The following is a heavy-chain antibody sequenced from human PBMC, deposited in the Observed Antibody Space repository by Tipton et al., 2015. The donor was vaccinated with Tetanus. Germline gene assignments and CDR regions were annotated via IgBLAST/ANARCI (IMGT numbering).Heavy chain of an antibody. V-gene: IGHV4-59*03. CDR2: IFYGGTT. D-gene: IGHD5-24*01. CDR3: ARGGRDAYNNPLGAFDV. CDR1: GDSITSFY. Sequence: LRLSCTVSGDSITSFYWSWIRQPPGKGLEWIGYIFYGGTTNYNPSLKSRVTISVGTSKNQLSLRLRSVAAADTAVYYCARGGRDAYNNPLGAFDVWGRGTTVTVSS. J-gene: IGHJ3*01.